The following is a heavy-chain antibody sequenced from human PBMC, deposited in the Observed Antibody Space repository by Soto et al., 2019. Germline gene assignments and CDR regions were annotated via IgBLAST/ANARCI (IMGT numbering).Heavy chain of an antibody. Sequence: AGGSLRLSCAASGFTFSSYAMSWVRQAPGKGLEWVSAISGSGGSTYYADSVKGRFTISRDNSKNTLYLQMNSLRAEDTAVYYCAKDIFTGYYSLELRSCFDYWGQGTLVTVSS. CDR3: AKDIFTGYYSLELRSCFDY. CDR1: GFTFSSYA. D-gene: IGHD3-9*01. V-gene: IGHV3-23*01. CDR2: ISGSGGST. J-gene: IGHJ4*02.